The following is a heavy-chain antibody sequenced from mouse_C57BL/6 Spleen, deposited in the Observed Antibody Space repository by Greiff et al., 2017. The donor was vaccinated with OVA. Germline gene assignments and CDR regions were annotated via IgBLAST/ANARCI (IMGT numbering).Heavy chain of an antibody. CDR2: IRSKSNNYAT. CDR1: GFSFNTYA. CDR3: VRHGSNYGWFAY. D-gene: IGHD2-5*01. J-gene: IGHJ3*01. V-gene: IGHV10-1*01. Sequence: EVKLVESGGGLVQPKGSLKLSCAASGFSFNTYAVNWVRQAPGKGLEWVARIRSKSNNYATYYADSVKDRFTISRDDSESMLYLQMNNLKTEDTAMYYCVRHGSNYGWFAYWGQGTLVTVSA.